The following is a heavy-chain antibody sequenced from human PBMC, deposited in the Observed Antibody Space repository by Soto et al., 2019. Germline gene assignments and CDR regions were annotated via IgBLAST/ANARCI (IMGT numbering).Heavy chain of an antibody. CDR2: TYYRSKWYN. D-gene: IGHD6-13*01. J-gene: IGHJ6*02. CDR1: GDSVSSDSAA. CDR3: AREAHQQPVGREKCCHYHGMYG. Sequence: SQTLSLTCAISGDSVSSDSAAWNWIRQSPSRGLEWLGRTYYRSKWYNDYAVSVKSRITINPDTYKNQFSLQLNSVTPEDTALYYCAREAHQQPVGREKCCHYHGMYGCHQGTKVTVYS. V-gene: IGHV6-1*01.